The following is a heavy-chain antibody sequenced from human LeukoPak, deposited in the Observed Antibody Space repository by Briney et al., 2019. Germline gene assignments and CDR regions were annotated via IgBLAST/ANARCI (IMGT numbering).Heavy chain of an antibody. D-gene: IGHD1-26*01. CDR2: ITSSSTYI. J-gene: IGHJ4*02. CDR1: GFTFSSYS. CDR3: ARGSSGSYYTLFDY. Sequence: GGSLRLLCAASGFTFSSYSMNWVRHAPGKGLEGVSSITSSSTYIYYADSMKGRFTISRDNAKNSLYLQMDSLRAEDTAVYYCARGSSGSYYTLFDYWGQGTLVTVSS. V-gene: IGHV3-21*01.